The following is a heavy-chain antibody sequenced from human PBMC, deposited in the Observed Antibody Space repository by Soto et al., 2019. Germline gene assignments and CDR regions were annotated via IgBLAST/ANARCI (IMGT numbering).Heavy chain of an antibody. V-gene: IGHV3-11*01. CDR2: ISTSGTTI. CDR3: ATDNTNRALDN. J-gene: IGHJ4*02. CDR1: GFTFSGYY. Sequence: QVQLVESGGGLVKPGGSLRLSCAASGFTFSGYYMSWIRQAPGKGLEWVSYISTSGTTIYYADSVKGRFTISRDNAKNPLYLQMNSLRAEDTAVYYCATDNTNRALDNWGQGTLVTVSS. D-gene: IGHD2-8*01.